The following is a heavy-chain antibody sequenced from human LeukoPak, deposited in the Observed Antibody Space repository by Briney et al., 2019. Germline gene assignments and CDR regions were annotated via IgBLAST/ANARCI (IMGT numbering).Heavy chain of an antibody. CDR2: ISGSGGST. D-gene: IGHD3-10*01. Sequence: GGSLRLSCAASGFTFSSYAMSWVRQAPGKGLEWVSAISGSGGSTYYADSVKGRFTISRDNSKNTLYLQMNSLRAEDTAVYYCAKDALRITMVRGVSHPRWFDPWGQGTLVIVSS. J-gene: IGHJ5*02. CDR3: AKDALRITMVRGVSHPRWFDP. V-gene: IGHV3-23*01. CDR1: GFTFSSYA.